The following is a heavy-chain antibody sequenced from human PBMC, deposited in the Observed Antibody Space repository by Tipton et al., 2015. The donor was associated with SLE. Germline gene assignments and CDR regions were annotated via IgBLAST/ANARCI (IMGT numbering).Heavy chain of an antibody. D-gene: IGHD1-26*01. V-gene: IGHV4-38-2*02. J-gene: IGHJ6*02. CDR3: VRDDGAGPYYYGMDV. CDR2: IYHSGST. Sequence: TLSLTCNVSGYSISNAYYWGWIRQPPGKGLEWIGSIYHSGSTYYNPSLKSRVTILIDTSKNQFSLKLSSVTAADTAVYYCVRDDGAGPYYYGMDVWGQGTTVTVSS. CDR1: GYSISNAYY.